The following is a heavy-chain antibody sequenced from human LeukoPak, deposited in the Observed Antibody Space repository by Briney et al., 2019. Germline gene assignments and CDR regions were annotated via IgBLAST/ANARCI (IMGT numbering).Heavy chain of an antibody. D-gene: IGHD3-10*01. Sequence: GGSLRLSCVVSGFTLSKNYMTWVRQAPGKGLEWVSIIYSGGSTYYADSVKGRFTISRDNSKNTLYLQMNSLRAEDTATYYCARDLMLDYNGAGRHWYGTDVWGQGTTVTVSS. CDR3: ARDLMLDYNGAGRHWYGTDV. CDR1: GFTLSKNY. V-gene: IGHV3-66*01. CDR2: IYSGGST. J-gene: IGHJ6*02.